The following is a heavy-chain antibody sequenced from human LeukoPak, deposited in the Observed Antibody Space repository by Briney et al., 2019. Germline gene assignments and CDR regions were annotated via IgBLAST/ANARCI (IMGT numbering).Heavy chain of an antibody. V-gene: IGHV3-66*01. Sequence: QSGESLRLSCAASGFTVSSNYMSWVRQAPGKGLEWVSVIYSGGSTYYADSVKGRFTISRDNSKNTLYLQMNSLRAEDTAVYYCARDPVWPDAFDIWGQGTVVTVSS. J-gene: IGHJ3*02. CDR1: GFTVSSNY. CDR3: ARDPVWPDAFDI. CDR2: IYSGGST. D-gene: IGHD2-21*01.